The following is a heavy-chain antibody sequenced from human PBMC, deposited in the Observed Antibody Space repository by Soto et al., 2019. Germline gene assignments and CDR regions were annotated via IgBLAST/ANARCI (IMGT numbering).Heavy chain of an antibody. CDR2: INHSGST. CDR3: ARRPRITIFGVVIILSDTGGWFDP. D-gene: IGHD3-3*01. Sequence: SETLSLTCAVYGGSFSGYYWSWIRQPPGKGLEWIGEINHSGSTNYNPSLKSRVTISVDTSKNQFSLKLSSVTAADTAVYYCARRPRITIFGVVIILSDTGGWFDPWGQGTLVTVSS. CDR1: GGSFSGYY. V-gene: IGHV4-34*01. J-gene: IGHJ5*02.